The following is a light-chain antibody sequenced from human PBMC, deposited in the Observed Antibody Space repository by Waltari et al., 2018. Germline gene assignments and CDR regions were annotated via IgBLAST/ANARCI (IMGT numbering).Light chain of an antibody. V-gene: IGLV2-14*01. Sequence: QSALTQPASVSGSPGQSITISCTGSSSDVGGHNYVSWYQQHPGRAPKLMIYDVTKRPSGVSNRFSGAKSGNTAFLTISGLQADDEADYHCSSYTSRSTVVFGGGTKVTVL. J-gene: IGLJ2*01. CDR1: SSDVGGHNY. CDR2: DVT. CDR3: SSYTSRSTVV.